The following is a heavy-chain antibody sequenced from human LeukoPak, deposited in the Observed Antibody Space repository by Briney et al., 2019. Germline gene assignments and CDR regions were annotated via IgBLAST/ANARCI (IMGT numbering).Heavy chain of an antibody. D-gene: IGHD2/OR15-2a*01. CDR1: GFTFSNYG. CDR2: MRYDGSNK. CDR3: ARGLNSMIDY. J-gene: IGHJ4*02. V-gene: IGHV3-30*02. Sequence: PGGSLRLSCAASGFTFSNYGMYWVRQAPGKGLEWVAFMRYDGSNKYHADSVKGRFTISRDSSKNTLHLLMNSLRPEDTAVYYCARGLNSMIDYWGQGTLVTVSS.